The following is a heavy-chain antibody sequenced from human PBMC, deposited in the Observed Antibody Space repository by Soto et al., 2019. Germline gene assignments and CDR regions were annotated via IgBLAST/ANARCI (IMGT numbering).Heavy chain of an antibody. CDR1: GFTFMSYA. D-gene: IGHD3-22*01. Sequence: PWGSLRLSCAASGFTFMSYAISLFGQAPGKGLEWVSAISGSGGSTYYADSVKGRFTISRDNSKNTLYLQMNSLRAEDTAVYYCAKDRMIVGAFDIWGQGTMVTVSS. CDR3: AKDRMIVGAFDI. J-gene: IGHJ3*02. CDR2: ISGSGGST. V-gene: IGHV3-23*01.